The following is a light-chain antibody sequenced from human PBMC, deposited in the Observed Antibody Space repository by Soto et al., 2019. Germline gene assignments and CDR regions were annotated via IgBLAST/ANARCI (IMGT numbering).Light chain of an antibody. CDR1: QNIYIW. J-gene: IGKJ1*01. CDR2: KAS. Sequence: DLQMTQSPSTLSASVGDRVTITCRASQNIYIWLAWYQKKPGKAPKLLIYKASTLQSGVPSRFSGNGSGTEFTLTITSLQPDDSATYYCQQYNGLPTWTFGQGTKVDIK. V-gene: IGKV1-5*03. CDR3: QQYNGLPTWT.